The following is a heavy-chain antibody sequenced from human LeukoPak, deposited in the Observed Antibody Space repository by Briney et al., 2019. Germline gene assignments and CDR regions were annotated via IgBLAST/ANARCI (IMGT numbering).Heavy chain of an antibody. D-gene: IGHD6-19*01. Sequence: SETLSLTCTVSGGSISSSSYYWSWIRQPAGKGLEWIGRIYTSGSTNYNPSLKSRVTMSVDTSKNQFSLKLSSVTAADTAVYYCARVGAAVAAHTYYYMDVWGKGTTVTVSS. CDR1: GGSISSSSYY. CDR3: ARVGAAVAAHTYYYMDV. J-gene: IGHJ6*03. V-gene: IGHV4-61*02. CDR2: IYTSGST.